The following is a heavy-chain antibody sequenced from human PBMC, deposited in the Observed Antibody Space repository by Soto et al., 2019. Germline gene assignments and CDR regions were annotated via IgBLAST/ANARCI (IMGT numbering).Heavy chain of an antibody. CDR1: GFTFSSYG. CDR2: IWYDGSNK. CDR3: ARDQAVEMATITPIDY. D-gene: IGHD5-12*01. J-gene: IGHJ4*02. Sequence: GGSLRLSCAASGFTFSSYGMHWVRQAPGKGLEWVAVIWYDGSNKYYADSVKGRFTISRDNSKNTLYLQMNSLRAEDTAVYYCARDQAVEMATITPIDYWGQGTLVTVSS. V-gene: IGHV3-33*01.